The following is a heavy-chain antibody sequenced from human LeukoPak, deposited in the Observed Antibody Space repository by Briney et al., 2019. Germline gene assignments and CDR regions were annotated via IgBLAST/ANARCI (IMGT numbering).Heavy chain of an antibody. V-gene: IGHV1-18*01. J-gene: IGHJ4*02. CDR3: ARDDRSGYHDD. CDR1: GYTFISYG. CDR2: ISAYNGNT. Sequence: GASVKVSCKASGYTFISYGISWMRQAPGQGLEWMGWISAYNGNTNNAQKFQGRVTVTTDTSTSTAYMELRSLRSDDTAVYYCARDDRSGYHDDWGQGTLVTVSS. D-gene: IGHD3-22*01.